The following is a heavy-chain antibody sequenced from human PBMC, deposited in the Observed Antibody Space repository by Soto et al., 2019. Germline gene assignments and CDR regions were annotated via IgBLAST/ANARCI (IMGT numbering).Heavy chain of an antibody. D-gene: IGHD6-13*01. CDR3: TTDRIPAAGDAVDI. CDR1: GFTFSNAW. CDR2: KKSKTDGGTT. V-gene: IGHV3-15*01. J-gene: IGHJ3*02. Sequence: EVQLVESGGGLVKPGGSLRLSCSASGFTFSNAWMSWVRQAPGKGLEWVGRKKSKTDGGTTDYAAPVKIRLTISRDDSKTTVWLQRNSLTAEDTAMYYCTTDRIPAAGDAVDIWGHGTRVPVSS.